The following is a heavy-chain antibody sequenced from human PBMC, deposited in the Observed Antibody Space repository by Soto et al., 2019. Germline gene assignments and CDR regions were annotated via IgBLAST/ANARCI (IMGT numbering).Heavy chain of an antibody. D-gene: IGHD3-10*01. J-gene: IGHJ4*02. CDR3: ARESYYGSGATVVAY. Sequence: QVQLQESGPGLVRPSETLSLTCTVSGGSISGYYWSWIRQPPGKGLEWIGYIYYSGTTSYNPSLNSAVTMSVDTSKNQFSLKVNSVTAADTAVYYCARESYYGSGATVVAYWGQGTLVTVSS. CDR1: GGSISGYY. V-gene: IGHV4-59*01. CDR2: IYYSGTT.